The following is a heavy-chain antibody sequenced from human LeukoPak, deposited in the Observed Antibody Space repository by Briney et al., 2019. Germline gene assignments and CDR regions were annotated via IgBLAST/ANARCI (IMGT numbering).Heavy chain of an antibody. CDR3: ASLGGYCSATSCYDAYDV. CDR2: INFSGTTK. V-gene: IGHV3-11*01. CDR1: GFRFSDYY. J-gene: IGHJ3*01. D-gene: IGHD2-2*01. Sequence: GGSLRLSCAASGFRFSDYYMSWVRQAPGKGLEWASDINFSGTTKSYLGSVEGRFTVSRDNGKNSLFLQMNSLRVEDTAMYYCASLGGYCSATSCYDAYDVWGQGTLVIVSS.